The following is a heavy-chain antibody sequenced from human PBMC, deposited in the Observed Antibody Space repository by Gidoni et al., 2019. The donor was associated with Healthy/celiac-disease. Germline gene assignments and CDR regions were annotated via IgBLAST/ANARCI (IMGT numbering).Heavy chain of an antibody. CDR1: GFTFSSYG. CDR3: ASPGGSEEATFDV. D-gene: IGHD5-12*01. J-gene: IGHJ3*01. Sequence: QVQLVESGGGVVQPGRSLRLSCAASGFTFSSYGMHWVRQAPGKGLEWVAVIWYDGSNKYYADSVKGRFTISRDNSKNTLYLQMNSLRVEDTAVYYCASPGGSEEATFDVWGQGTMVTVSS. CDR2: IWYDGSNK. V-gene: IGHV3-33*01.